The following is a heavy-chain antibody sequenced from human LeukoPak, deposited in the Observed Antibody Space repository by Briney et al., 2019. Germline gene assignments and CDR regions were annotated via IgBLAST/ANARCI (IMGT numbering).Heavy chain of an antibody. CDR1: GFSVGDHA. V-gene: IGHV3-49*04. D-gene: IGHD6-19*01. J-gene: IGHJ6*02. CDR3: ARGPIYLWLYYGMDV. Sequence: PGGSLRLSCTGSGFSVGDHAMTWVRQAPGKGLEWVGFIRSKAYGETTGYAASVNGRFTISRDDSTNTIYLQMDSLKIEDTAVYYCARGPIYLWLYYGMDVWGQGTTVTVSS. CDR2: IRSKAYGETT.